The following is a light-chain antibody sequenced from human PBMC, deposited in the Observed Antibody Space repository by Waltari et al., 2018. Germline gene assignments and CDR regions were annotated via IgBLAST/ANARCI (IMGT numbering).Light chain of an antibody. J-gene: IGKJ4*01. V-gene: IGKV1-27*01. CDR1: QGISEY. CDR3: QRYNSALGT. CDR2: AAS. Sequence: DIQMTQSPSSLSASVGARVTITCRASQGISEYLAWFQQKPGKVPKLLIYAASALQSGVPSRFSGSISGTDFTLTISSLQPEDVATYYCQRYNSALGTFGGGTKVEIK.